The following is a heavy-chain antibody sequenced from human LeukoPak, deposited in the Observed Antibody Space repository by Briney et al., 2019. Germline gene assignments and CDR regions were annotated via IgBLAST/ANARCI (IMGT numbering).Heavy chain of an antibody. CDR2: INPSGGST. CDR1: GYTFTSYY. Sequence: ASVKVSCKASGYTFTSYYMHWVRQAPGRGLEWMGIINPSGGSTSYAQKFQGRVTMTRDTSTSTVYMELSSLRSEDTAVYYCARARRVTTVTSHLVYWGQGTLVTVSS. J-gene: IGHJ4*02. CDR3: ARARRVTTVTSHLVY. D-gene: IGHD4-17*01. V-gene: IGHV1-46*01.